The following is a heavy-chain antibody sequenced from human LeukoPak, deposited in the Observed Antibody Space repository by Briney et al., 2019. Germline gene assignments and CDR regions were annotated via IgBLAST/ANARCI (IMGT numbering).Heavy chain of an antibody. J-gene: IGHJ4*02. CDR1: GGSISSSSYY. CDR3: ASYVWGSYFGPNRFDY. Sequence: SETLSLTCTVSGGSISSSSYYWGWIRQPPGKGLEWIGSIYYSGSTYYNPSLKSRVTISVDTSKNQFSLKLSSVTAADTAVYYCASYVWGSYFGPNRFDYWGRGTLVTVSS. CDR2: IYYSGST. D-gene: IGHD3-16*01. V-gene: IGHV4-39*01.